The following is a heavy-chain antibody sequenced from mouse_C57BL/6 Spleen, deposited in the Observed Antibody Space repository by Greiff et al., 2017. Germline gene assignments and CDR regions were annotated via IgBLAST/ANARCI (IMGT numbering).Heavy chain of an antibody. CDR3: AREIGSSYDD. V-gene: IGHV7-1*01. CDR1: GFTFSDFY. Sequence: EVKLVESGGGLVQSGRSLRLSCATSGFTFSDFYMEWVRQAPGKGLEWIAASRNKANDYTTEYSASVKGRFIVSRDTYQSILYLQMNALRAEDTAIYSCAREIGSSYDDWGPGTTLTVSS. J-gene: IGHJ2*01. CDR2: SRNKANDYTT. D-gene: IGHD1-1*01.